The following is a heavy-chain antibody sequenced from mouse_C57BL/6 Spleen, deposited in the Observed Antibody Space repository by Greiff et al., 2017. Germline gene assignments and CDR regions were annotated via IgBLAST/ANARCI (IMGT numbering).Heavy chain of an antibody. CDR1: GYTFTSYW. Sequence: QVQLQQPGAELVKPGASVKMSCKASGYTFTSYWITWVKQRPGQGLEWIGDIYPGSGSTNYNEKFKSKATLTVDTSSSTAYMQLSSLTSEDSAVYYCARWPMVTGGLYYYAMDYWGQGTSVTVSS. J-gene: IGHJ4*01. CDR3: ARWPMVTGGLYYYAMDY. V-gene: IGHV1-55*01. D-gene: IGHD2-2*01. CDR2: IYPGSGST.